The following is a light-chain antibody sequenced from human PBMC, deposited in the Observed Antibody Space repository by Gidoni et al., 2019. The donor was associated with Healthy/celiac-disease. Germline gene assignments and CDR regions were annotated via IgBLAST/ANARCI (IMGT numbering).Light chain of an antibody. J-gene: IGKJ2*01. CDR3: QQGYSTPYT. V-gene: IGKV1-39*01. CDR1: QSISSY. Sequence: DIQMTQSPSSLSASVGDRVTITCRASQSISSYLNWYQQKPGKAPQLLIYAASSMQSGVPSSFSGSGSGTDFTLTISSLQPEDFATYYCQQGYSTPYTFGQGTKLEIK. CDR2: AAS.